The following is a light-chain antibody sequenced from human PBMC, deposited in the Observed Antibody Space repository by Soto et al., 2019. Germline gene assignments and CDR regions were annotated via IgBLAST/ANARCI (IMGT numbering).Light chain of an antibody. CDR3: SSFASSATLV. V-gene: IGLV2-18*02. CDR1: SSDIGYHNR. CDR2: EVS. Sequence: QSALTQPPSVSGSPGQSVTISCTGTSSDIGYHNRVSWYQQPPGTAPKLMIYEVSTRCSGVPDRFSGSKSGNTASLTISGLQAEDEADYYCSSFASSATLVFGGGTKLTVL. J-gene: IGLJ3*02.